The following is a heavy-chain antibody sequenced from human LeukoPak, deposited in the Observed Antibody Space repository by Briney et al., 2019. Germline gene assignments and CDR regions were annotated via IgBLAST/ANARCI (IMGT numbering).Heavy chain of an antibody. D-gene: IGHD1-26*01. CDR3: ARGTGSYSSRTDY. J-gene: IGHJ4*02. Sequence: SETLSLACSVSGYSVSSGYYGGWVRQFPGKGLEWIGTIYYSGTTYYNPSLKSRVTISVDTSKNHFSLNLSSVTAADSALYYCARGTGSYSSRTDYWGQGALVTVSS. V-gene: IGHV4-38-2*02. CDR1: GYSVSSGYY. CDR2: IYYSGTT.